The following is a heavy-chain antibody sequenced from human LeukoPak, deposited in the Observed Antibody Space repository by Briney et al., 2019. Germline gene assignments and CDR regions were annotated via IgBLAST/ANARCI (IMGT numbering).Heavy chain of an antibody. J-gene: IGHJ4*02. Sequence: GGSLRLSCAASGFTFDDYAMHWVRQAPGKGLEWVSGISWNSGSIGYADSVKGRFTISRDNAKSSLYLQMNSLRAEDTALYYCAKDISGSGKYYFDYWGQGTLVTVSS. CDR2: ISWNSGSI. CDR3: AKDISGSGKYYFDY. D-gene: IGHD3-10*01. CDR1: GFTFDDYA. V-gene: IGHV3-9*01.